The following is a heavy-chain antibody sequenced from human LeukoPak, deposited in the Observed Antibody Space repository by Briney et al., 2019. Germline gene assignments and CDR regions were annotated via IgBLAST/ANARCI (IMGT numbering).Heavy chain of an antibody. Sequence: EASVKVSCKASGYTFTSYGISWVRQAPGQGLEWMGRIIPILGIANYAQKFQGRVTITADKSTSTAYMELSSLRSEDTAVYYCARDRFKHTATPDYWGQGTLVTVSS. J-gene: IGHJ4*02. V-gene: IGHV1-69*04. CDR1: GYTFTSYG. CDR3: ARDRFKHTATPDY. CDR2: IIPILGIA. D-gene: IGHD5-18*01.